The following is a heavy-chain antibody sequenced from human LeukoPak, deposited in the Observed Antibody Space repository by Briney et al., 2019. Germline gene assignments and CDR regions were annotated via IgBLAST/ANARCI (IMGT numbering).Heavy chain of an antibody. CDR2: IYYSGST. V-gene: IGHV4-61*01. CDR1: GGSVSSGSYY. Sequence: RASETLSLTCTVSGGSVSSGSYYWSWIRQPPGKGLEWIGYIYYSGSTNYNPSLKSRITISVDTSKNQLSLKLTSLTAADTAMYYCARARGYSYVFTPYDFWGQGTMVTVSS. J-gene: IGHJ3*01. CDR3: ARARGYSYVFTPYDF. D-gene: IGHD5-12*01.